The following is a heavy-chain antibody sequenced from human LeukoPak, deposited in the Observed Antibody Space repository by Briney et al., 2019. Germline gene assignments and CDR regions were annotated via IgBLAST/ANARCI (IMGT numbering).Heavy chain of an antibody. V-gene: IGHV3-23*01. D-gene: IGHD5-12*01. CDR2: INTSGGST. J-gene: IGHJ4*02. Sequence: GGSLRLSCAASGFTFSGYGMSWVRQAPGKGLEWVSAINTSGGSTYYADSVKGRFTISRDNSKNTLYLQMNSLRAEDTAIYYCARGPSGYHNTGGQGTLVTVSS. CDR1: GFTFSGYG. CDR3: ARGPSGYHNT.